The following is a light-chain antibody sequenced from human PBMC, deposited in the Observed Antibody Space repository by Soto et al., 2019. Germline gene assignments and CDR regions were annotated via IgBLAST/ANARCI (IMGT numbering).Light chain of an antibody. CDR2: EDN. CDR1: SGSIASNY. V-gene: IGLV6-57*04. J-gene: IGLJ2*01. Sequence: NFMLTQPNSVSESPGKTVTISCTRSSGSIASNYVQWYQQRPGSAPTTVIYEDNQRPSGVPDRFSGSIDSSSNSASLTISGLKTEDEADYYCQSYDSSILHVVFGGGTKLTVL. CDR3: QSYDSSILHVV.